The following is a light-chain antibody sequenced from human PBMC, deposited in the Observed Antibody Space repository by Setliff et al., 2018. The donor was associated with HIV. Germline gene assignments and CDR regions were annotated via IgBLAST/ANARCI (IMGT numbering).Light chain of an antibody. CDR3: SSYTSGYTYV. CDR2: EVS. J-gene: IGLJ1*01. V-gene: IGLV2-14*01. Sequence: QSALTQPASVSGSPGQSITISCTGTSSDVGGYNYVSWYQQHPGKAPKLMIYEVSNRPSGVSNRFSGSKSGNTASLTISGLQAEDEAGYYCSSYTSGYTYVFGTGTKVTVL. CDR1: SSDVGGYNY.